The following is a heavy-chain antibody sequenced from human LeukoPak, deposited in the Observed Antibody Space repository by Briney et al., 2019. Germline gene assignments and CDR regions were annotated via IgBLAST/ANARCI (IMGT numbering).Heavy chain of an antibody. CDR3: SRGSGWLSVY. Sequence: GGSLRLSCTASGFTFGDYLMSWFRQAPGKGLEWIGFISGGTTEYAASVKGRFTISRDDSTSIAYPQMNSLTTEDTAVYYCSRGSGWLSVYWGQGTLVTVSS. CDR2: ISGGTT. J-gene: IGHJ4*02. V-gene: IGHV3-49*03. D-gene: IGHD6-19*01. CDR1: GFTFGDYL.